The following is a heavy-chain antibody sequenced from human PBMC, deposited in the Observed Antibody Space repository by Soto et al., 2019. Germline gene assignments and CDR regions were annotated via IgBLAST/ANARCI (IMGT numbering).Heavy chain of an antibody. CDR3: AIDTAPTDV. D-gene: IGHD4-17*01. CDR1: GYTFTSYA. CDR2: INAGNGNT. Sequence: QVQLVQSGAEVKKPGASVKVACKASGYTFTSYAMHWVRQAPGQRLEWMGWINAGNGNTKYSQKCHGRVTITRDTSASTAYMELSSLRSEVTAVYYCAIDTAPTDVWGQGTTVTVSS. J-gene: IGHJ6*02. V-gene: IGHV1-3*01.